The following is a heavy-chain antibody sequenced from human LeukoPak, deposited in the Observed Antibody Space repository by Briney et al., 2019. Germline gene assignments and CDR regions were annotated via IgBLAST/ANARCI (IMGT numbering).Heavy chain of an antibody. Sequence: SETLSLTCTVSGDSRSTYYWNWIRQPPGRGLEWIGHIHNSGSTNYNPSLKSRVTISEDMSNNQFSLKLNSVTAADTAVYYCARRTSHWAHWFDPWGQGILVTVAS. CDR3: ARRTSHWAHWFDP. D-gene: IGHD7-27*01. CDR2: IHNSGST. V-gene: IGHV4-59*08. CDR1: GDSRSTYY. J-gene: IGHJ5*02.